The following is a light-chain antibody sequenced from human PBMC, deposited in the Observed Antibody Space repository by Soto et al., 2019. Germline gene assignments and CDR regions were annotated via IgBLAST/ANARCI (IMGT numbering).Light chain of an antibody. V-gene: IGKV1-33*01. CDR1: EDINNH. Sequence: DIHMTQSPSSLSASVGDSITITCQASEDINNHLNWYQQKPGKAPKILIFDASNLETGVPPRFSGSGSGTDFSITVNNLQPEDTATYYCQQYNDLPLTFGGGTKV. J-gene: IGKJ4*01. CDR2: DAS. CDR3: QQYNDLPLT.